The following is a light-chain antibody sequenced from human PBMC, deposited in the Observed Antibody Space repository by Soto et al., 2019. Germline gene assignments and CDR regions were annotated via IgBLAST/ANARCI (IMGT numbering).Light chain of an antibody. CDR3: QQYNDNWT. CDR2: KAS. Sequence: DIQMTPSPSTLSASVGDRVTITCRASQSIISWLAWYQQKPGKAPKLLIYKASTLQSGVPSRFSGSGSGTEFTLAISSLQPDDSATYYCQQYNDNWTFGQGTKVDIK. CDR1: QSIISW. V-gene: IGKV1-5*03. J-gene: IGKJ1*01.